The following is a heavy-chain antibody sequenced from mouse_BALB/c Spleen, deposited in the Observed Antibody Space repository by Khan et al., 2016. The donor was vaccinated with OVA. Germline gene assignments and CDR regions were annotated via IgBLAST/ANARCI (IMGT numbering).Heavy chain of an antibody. J-gene: IGHJ3*01. CDR3: ARGGGGDRFLY. CDR2: ISTYYGDA. D-gene: IGHD1-1*02. CDR1: GYTFTDFT. V-gene: IGHV1S137*01. Sequence: QVQLKQSGAELVRPGVSVKISCKGSGYTFTDFTMHWVKQSHAMSLEWIGVISTYYGDANYNQKFKDKATMTVDKSSNTAYMDLARLTSEDSASYICARGGGGDRFLYWGQGTLVTVSA.